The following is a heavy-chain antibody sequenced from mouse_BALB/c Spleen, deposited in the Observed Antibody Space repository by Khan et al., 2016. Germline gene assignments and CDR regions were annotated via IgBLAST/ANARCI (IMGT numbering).Heavy chain of an antibody. CDR3: ARSYCDSWEGY. J-gene: IGHJ3*02. CDR1: GFNIKDTY. V-gene: IGHV14-3*02. Sequence: VQLQQSGAELVKPGASVKLSCTASGFNIKDTYMHWMIQRPEQGLEWIGRIDPANDNTKYDPKFQGKATITADTSSNTAYLQLSSLTSEDTAVYDVARSYCDSWEGYWGQGTLGTVSA. CDR2: IDPANDNT. D-gene: IGHD2-4*01.